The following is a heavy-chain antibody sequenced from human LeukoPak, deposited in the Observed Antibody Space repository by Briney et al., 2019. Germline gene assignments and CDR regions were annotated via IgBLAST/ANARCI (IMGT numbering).Heavy chain of an antibody. CDR1: GGSISSYY. J-gene: IGHJ3*02. CDR3: ARSGYAFDI. D-gene: IGHD1-14*01. Sequence: SETLSLTCTVSGGSISSYYWSWIRQPPGKGLERIGYIYYSGSTKYNPSLKSRVTISVDTSKNQFSLKLSSVTAADTAVYYCARSGYAFDIWGQGTMVTVSS. CDR2: IYYSGST. V-gene: IGHV4-59*01.